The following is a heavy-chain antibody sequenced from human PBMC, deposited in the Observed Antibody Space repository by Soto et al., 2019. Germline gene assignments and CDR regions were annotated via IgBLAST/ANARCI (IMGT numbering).Heavy chain of an antibody. CDR2: ISYDGSNK. D-gene: IGHD3-3*01. CDR3: ANDYDFHY. J-gene: IGHJ4*02. Sequence: PGGSLRLSCAASGFTFSSYGMHWVRQAPGKGLEWVAVISYDGSNKYYADSVKGRFTISRDNSKNTLYLQMNSLRAEDTAVYYCANDYDFHYWGQGTLVTVSS. CDR1: GFTFSSYG. V-gene: IGHV3-30*18.